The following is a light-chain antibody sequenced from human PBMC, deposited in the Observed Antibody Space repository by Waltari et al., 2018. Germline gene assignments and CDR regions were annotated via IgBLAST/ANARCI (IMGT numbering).Light chain of an antibody. V-gene: IGKV3-11*01. CDR1: HSVSRY. Sequence: EIVLTQSPATLSLSPGERATLPCRASHSVSRYLAWYQQRPGQAPRRLIFDASFRATGIPARFSGSGSETDFTLTISSLEPEDCAVYYCQQRSNWPLTFGGGTKVEIK. J-gene: IGKJ4*01. CDR3: QQRSNWPLT. CDR2: DAS.